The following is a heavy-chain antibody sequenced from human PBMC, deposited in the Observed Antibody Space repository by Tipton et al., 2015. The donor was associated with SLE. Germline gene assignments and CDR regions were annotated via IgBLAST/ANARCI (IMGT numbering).Heavy chain of an antibody. J-gene: IGHJ6*02. CDR1: GFTFDDYA. CDR2: ISGLSDGSFYGGSDTST. Sequence: SLRLSCTASGFTFDDYAMAWVRQAPGKGLEWVSVISGLSDGSFYGGSDTSTNYADSAKGRFSISRDSSTNTLYLQMNSLRVEDTAIYYCAKEVLPSASWSVNYYYGMDVWGQGTTVTVSS. CDR3: AKEVLPSASWSVNYYYGMDV. V-gene: IGHV3-23*01.